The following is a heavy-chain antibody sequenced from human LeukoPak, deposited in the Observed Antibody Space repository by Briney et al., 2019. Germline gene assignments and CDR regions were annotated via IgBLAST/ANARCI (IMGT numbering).Heavy chain of an antibody. CDR3: ARINDFWSGPTLDV. V-gene: IGHV4-30-2*01. CDR1: GGSISSGGHP. CDR2: IYHSGSGST. D-gene: IGHD3-3*01. Sequence: SETLSLTCTVSGGSISSGGHPWSWIRQPPGKGLEWIGYIYHSGSGSTYYNPSLKSRVTISIDKSKNQFSLKLNSVTAADTAVYYCARINDFWSGPTLDVWGQGTTVTVSS. J-gene: IGHJ6*02.